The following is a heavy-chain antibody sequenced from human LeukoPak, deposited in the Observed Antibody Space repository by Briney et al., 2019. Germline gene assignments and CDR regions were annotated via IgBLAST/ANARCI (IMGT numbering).Heavy chain of an antibody. D-gene: IGHD3-22*01. Sequence: SETLSLTCTVSGGSICSLYWSWIPPPPGKGRVWMGYIYYSGSTNYNPSLKSRVTISVDTSKNQFSLKLSSVTAADTAVYYCARFLIKYYDNSYDAFDIWGQGTMVTVSS. V-gene: IGHV4-59*11. CDR3: ARFLIKYYDNSYDAFDI. J-gene: IGHJ3*02. CDR1: GGSICSLY. CDR2: IYYSGST.